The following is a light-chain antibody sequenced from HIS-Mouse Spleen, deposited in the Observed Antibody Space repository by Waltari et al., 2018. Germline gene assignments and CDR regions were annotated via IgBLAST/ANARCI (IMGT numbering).Light chain of an antibody. CDR2: EVS. CDR3: SSYTSSSTVV. V-gene: IGLV2-14*01. J-gene: IGLJ2*01. CDR1: SSDVGGYNY. Sequence: QSALTQPASVSGSPGQSITIPCTGTSSDVGGYNYVSWYQQHPGKAPKLMIYEVSKRRSGVSNRISGSKSGNTASLTISGLQAEDEADYYCSSYTSSSTVVFGGGTKLTVL.